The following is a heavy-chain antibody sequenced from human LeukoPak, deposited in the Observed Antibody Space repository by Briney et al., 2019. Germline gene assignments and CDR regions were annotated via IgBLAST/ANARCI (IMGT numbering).Heavy chain of an antibody. J-gene: IGHJ5*02. Sequence: SQTLSLTCTVSGGSISSGSYYWGWIRQPAGKGLEWIGRIHTSGSTNYNPSLKSRVTISVDTSKNQFSLKLSSVTAADTAMYYCAREAYDVLTSDWFDPWGQGTLVTVSS. CDR1: GGSISSGSYY. CDR3: AREAYDVLTSDWFDP. D-gene: IGHD3-9*01. CDR2: IHTSGST. V-gene: IGHV4-61*02.